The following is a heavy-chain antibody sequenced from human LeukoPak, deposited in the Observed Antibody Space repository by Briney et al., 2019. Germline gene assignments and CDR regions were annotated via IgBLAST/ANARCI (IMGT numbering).Heavy chain of an antibody. J-gene: IGHJ4*02. CDR3: VRASSGYYYVFDY. V-gene: IGHV4-61*10. CDR2: IDGNGGT. D-gene: IGHD3-22*01. Sequence: PSETLSLTCAVSGGSLSSDGYFWSWIRQPAGKGLEWIGRIDGNGGTNYNPSLKSQVTISVDTSKNQFSLKLSSVTAADTAVYYCVRASSGYYYVFDYWGQGTLVTVSS. CDR1: GGSLSSDGYF.